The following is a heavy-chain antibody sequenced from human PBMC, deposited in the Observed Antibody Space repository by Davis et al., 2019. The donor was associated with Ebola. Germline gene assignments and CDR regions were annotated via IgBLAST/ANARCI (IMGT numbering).Heavy chain of an antibody. CDR3: ARASLGYYGSGSYDLSY. CDR1: GGSISSYY. J-gene: IGHJ4*02. CDR2: IYYSGST. D-gene: IGHD3-10*01. V-gene: IGHV4-59*12. Sequence: SETLSLTCAVSGGSISSYYWSWIRQPPGKGLEWIGYIYYSGSTNYNPSLKSRVTISVDTSKNQISLKLSSVTAADTAVYYCARASLGYYGSGSYDLSYWGQGTLVTVSS.